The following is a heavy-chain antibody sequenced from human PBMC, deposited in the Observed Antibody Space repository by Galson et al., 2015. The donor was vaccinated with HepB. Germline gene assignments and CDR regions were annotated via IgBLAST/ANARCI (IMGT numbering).Heavy chain of an antibody. J-gene: IGHJ4*02. D-gene: IGHD2-2*01. V-gene: IGHV1-2*02. CDR2: INPNTGGT. Sequence: SVKVSCKASGYIFSDCYMHWVRQVPGQGLEWMGWINPNTGGTEYAQKFQGRVTMTSDTSISTAYIELRSLRSDDTAVYYCARGRDQLLKGRLFDYWGQGTLVTVSS. CDR3: ARGRDQLLKGRLFDY. CDR1: GYIFSDCY.